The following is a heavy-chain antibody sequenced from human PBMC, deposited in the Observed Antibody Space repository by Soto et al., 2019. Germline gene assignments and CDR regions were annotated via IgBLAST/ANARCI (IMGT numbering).Heavy chain of an antibody. V-gene: IGHV4-34*01. D-gene: IGHD2-2*01. CDR2: INHSGST. J-gene: IGHJ6*02. Sequence: SETLSLTCAVYGGSFSGYYWSWIRQPPGKGLEWIGEINHSGSTNYNPSLKSRVTISVDTSKNQFSLKLSSVTAADTAVYYCARGGGYCSSTSCSRLPYYYYGMDVWGQGTTVT. CDR3: ARGGGYCSSTSCSRLPYYYYGMDV. CDR1: GGSFSGYY.